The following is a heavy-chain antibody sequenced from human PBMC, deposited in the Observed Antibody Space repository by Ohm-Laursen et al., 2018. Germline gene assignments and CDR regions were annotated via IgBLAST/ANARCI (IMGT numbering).Heavy chain of an antibody. J-gene: IGHJ4*02. Sequence: SQTLSLTCAVSGGSFSSADYYWSWIRHHPGKGLEWIGYVSYSENTYYNPSLTSRVTISLDTSKSQFSLRLASVAAADTAVYYCARRHPDGTGYHYFDYWGQGIRVTVSS. D-gene: IGHD3-9*01. CDR1: GGSFSSADYY. CDR3: ARRHPDGTGYHYFDY. V-gene: IGHV4-31*11. CDR2: VSYSENT.